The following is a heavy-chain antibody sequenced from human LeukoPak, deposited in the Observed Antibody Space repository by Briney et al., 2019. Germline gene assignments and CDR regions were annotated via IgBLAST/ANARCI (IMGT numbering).Heavy chain of an antibody. Sequence: GGSLRLSCAASGFTFSSYNMNWVRQAPGKGLEWVSYISSSSNYIYYADSVKGRFTISRDNAKNSLYLQMNSLRAEDTAVYYCARLNSSRTFDYWGQGTLVTVSS. CDR1: GFTFSSYN. CDR3: ARLNSSRTFDY. D-gene: IGHD6-13*01. J-gene: IGHJ4*02. CDR2: ISSSSNYI. V-gene: IGHV3-21*01.